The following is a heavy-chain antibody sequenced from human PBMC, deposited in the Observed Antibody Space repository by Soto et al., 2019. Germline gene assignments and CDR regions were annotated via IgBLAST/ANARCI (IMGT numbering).Heavy chain of an antibody. CDR3: AKGGLDYYYYMDV. V-gene: IGHV3-9*01. Sequence: GGSLRLSCAASGFTFDDYAMHWVRQAPGKGLEWVSGISWNSGSIGYADSVKGRFTISRDNAKNSLYLQMNSLRAEDTALYYCAKGGLDYYYYMDVWGIGTTVTVSS. CDR1: GFTFDDYA. D-gene: IGHD3-16*01. J-gene: IGHJ6*03. CDR2: ISWNSGSI.